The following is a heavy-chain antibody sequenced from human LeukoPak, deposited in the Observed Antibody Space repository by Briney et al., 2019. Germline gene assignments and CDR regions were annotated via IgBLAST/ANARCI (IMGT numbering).Heavy chain of an antibody. Sequence: GGSLRLSCAASGFTYRTYWMDWVRQAPGKGLEWVANINQNGSEKYHVDSVKGRFTISRDNAKNSLYLQMNSLGAEDTAVYYCARLGSGPYGMDVWGQGTTVTVSS. CDR2: INQNGSEK. CDR3: ARLGSGPYGMDV. V-gene: IGHV3-7*01. J-gene: IGHJ6*02. CDR1: GFTYRTYW. D-gene: IGHD3-10*01.